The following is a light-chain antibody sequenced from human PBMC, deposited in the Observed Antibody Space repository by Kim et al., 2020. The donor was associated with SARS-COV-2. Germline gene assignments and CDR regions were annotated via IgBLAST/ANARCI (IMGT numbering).Light chain of an antibody. V-gene: IGKV1-39*01. Sequence: DIQMTQSPSSLSASVGDRVTITCQASQTISSYLNWYQQKPGKVPKLLIHAASSLQSGVPSRFSGSGSGTDFTLTISSLQPEDFATYYCQQSYTIPLTFGGGTKVDIK. CDR1: QTISSY. CDR3: QQSYTIPLT. J-gene: IGKJ4*01. CDR2: AAS.